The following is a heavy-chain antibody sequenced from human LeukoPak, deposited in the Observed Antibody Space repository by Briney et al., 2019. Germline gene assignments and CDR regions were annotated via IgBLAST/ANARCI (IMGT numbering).Heavy chain of an antibody. V-gene: IGHV3-33*01. CDR2: IWNDGSNK. J-gene: IGHJ3*02. D-gene: IGHD3-22*01. CDR1: GFTFSSYG. Sequence: PRGSMRLSCAASGFTFSSYGMHWVRQAPGKGLEWVAVIWNDGSNKYYADSVKGRFTISRDNSKNTLYLQMNSLRAEDTAVYYCARDVPAYYYDSSGYTDAFDIWGQGNIANVSS. CDR3: ARDVPAYYYDSSGYTDAFDI.